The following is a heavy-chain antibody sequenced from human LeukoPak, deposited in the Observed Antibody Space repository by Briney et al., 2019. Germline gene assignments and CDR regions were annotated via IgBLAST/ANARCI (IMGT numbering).Heavy chain of an antibody. V-gene: IGHV3-23*01. CDR2: ISGSGGST. Sequence: PGGSPRLSCAVSGFTFSSYAMNWVRQAPGKGLEWVSTISGSGGSTYYADSGKGRFTISRDNSKNTLYLQMNSLRAEDTAVYYCAASSGYYYTAFRYWGQGTLVTVSS. J-gene: IGHJ4*02. CDR3: AASSGYYYTAFRY. D-gene: IGHD3-22*01. CDR1: GFTFSSYA.